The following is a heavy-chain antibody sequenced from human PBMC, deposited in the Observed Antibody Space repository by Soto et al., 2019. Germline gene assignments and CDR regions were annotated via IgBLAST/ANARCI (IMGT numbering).Heavy chain of an antibody. D-gene: IGHD2-15*01. CDR3: GRDRVVVKLSDAFDI. CDR1: GYTFTSYY. CDR2: INPSGGST. J-gene: IGHJ3*02. Sequence: GASVKVSCKASGYTFTSYYMHWVRQAPGQGLEWMGIINPSGGSTSYAQKFQGRVTMTRDTSTSTVYMELSSLRSEDTAVYYCGRDRVVVKLSDAFDIWGQGTMVTVSS. V-gene: IGHV1-46*01.